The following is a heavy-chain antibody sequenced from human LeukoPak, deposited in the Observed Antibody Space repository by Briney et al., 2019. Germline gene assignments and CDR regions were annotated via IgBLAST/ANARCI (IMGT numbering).Heavy chain of an antibody. Sequence: GGSLRLSCAASGFTFSSYGMHWVRRAPGKGLEWVSVIYSGGSTYYADSVKGRFTISRDNSKNTLYLQMNSLRAEDTAVYYCARRRGYSGYDYWGQGTLVTVSS. J-gene: IGHJ4*02. V-gene: IGHV3-NL1*01. CDR2: IYSGGST. CDR3: ARRRGYSGYDY. CDR1: GFTFSSYG. D-gene: IGHD5-12*01.